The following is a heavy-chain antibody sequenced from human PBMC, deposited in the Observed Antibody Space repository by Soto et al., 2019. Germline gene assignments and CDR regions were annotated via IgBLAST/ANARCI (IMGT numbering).Heavy chain of an antibody. V-gene: IGHV1-24*01. CDR3: ATGRPARNDVGPDY. J-gene: IGHJ4*02. CDR2: FDPEDGET. CDR1: GYTLTELS. D-gene: IGHD1-1*01. Sequence: ASVKVSCKVSGYTLTELSMHWVRQAPGKGLEWMGGFDPEDGETIYAQKFQGRVTMTEDTSTDTAYMELSSLRSEDTAVYYCATGRPARNDVGPDYWGQGTLVTVSS.